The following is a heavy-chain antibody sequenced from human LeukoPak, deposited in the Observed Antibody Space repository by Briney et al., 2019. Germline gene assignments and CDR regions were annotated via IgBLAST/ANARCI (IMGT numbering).Heavy chain of an antibody. J-gene: IGHJ4*02. Sequence: PSETLSLTCSVSGDFITAYYWSWIRQPPGKGLEWIGYVYYTGSTEYDPSLRSRVTISLEMSKHQFSLKLSSVTAADTAVYYCARRNGQDIVATFRRRYYFDYWGQGTLVTVSS. V-gene: IGHV4-59*12. CDR1: GDFITAYY. CDR2: VYYTGST. CDR3: ARRNGQDIVATFRRRYYFDY. D-gene: IGHD5-12*01.